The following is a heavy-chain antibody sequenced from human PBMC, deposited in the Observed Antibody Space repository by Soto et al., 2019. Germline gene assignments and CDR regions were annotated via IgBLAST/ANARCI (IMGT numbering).Heavy chain of an antibody. CDR3: ARIYGGHSGGWFDP. J-gene: IGHJ5*02. CDR2: IFSNDGK. D-gene: IGHD4-17*01. V-gene: IGHV2-26*01. Sequence: HVTLKESGPVLVKPTETLTLPCTVLGFSLSNATMGVTWIRQPPGKPLEWLAHIFSNDGKSYSHSLQNRLTISKDTYKGQLLLTRTNMDPVDTATYHCARIYGGHSGGWFDPWGQGTLVTVSS. CDR1: GFSLSNATMG.